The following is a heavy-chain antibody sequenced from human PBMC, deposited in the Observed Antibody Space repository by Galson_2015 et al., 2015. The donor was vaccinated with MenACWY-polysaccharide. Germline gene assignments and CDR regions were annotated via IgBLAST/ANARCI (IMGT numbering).Heavy chain of an antibody. Sequence: LRLSCAASGFSFSSYNLDWVRQAPGKGLEWVSYIRGPSDIIYYADSVKGRFTISRDNAKNSLYLQMNSPRDEDTAVYYCARDSGRTGSLDYWGRGTLVTVSS. J-gene: IGHJ4*02. CDR2: IRGPSDII. CDR1: GFSFSSYN. V-gene: IGHV3-48*02. D-gene: IGHD1-26*01. CDR3: ARDSGRTGSLDY.